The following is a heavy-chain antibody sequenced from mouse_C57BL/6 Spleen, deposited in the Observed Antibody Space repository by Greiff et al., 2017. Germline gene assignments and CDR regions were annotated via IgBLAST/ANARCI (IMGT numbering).Heavy chain of an antibody. J-gene: IGHJ2*01. CDR3: AREYYGSTFAY. CDR2: INYDGSST. D-gene: IGHD1-1*01. V-gene: IGHV5-16*01. Sequence: EVHLVESEGGLVQPGRSMKLSCTASGFTFSDYYMAWVRQVPEKGLEWVANINYDGSSTYYLDSLKSRFIISRDNAKNILYLQMSSLKSEDTATYYCAREYYGSTFAYWGQGTTLTVSS. CDR1: GFTFSDYY.